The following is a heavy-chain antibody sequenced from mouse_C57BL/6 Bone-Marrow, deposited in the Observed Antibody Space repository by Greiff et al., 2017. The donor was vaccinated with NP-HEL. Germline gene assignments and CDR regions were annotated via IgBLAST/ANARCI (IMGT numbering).Heavy chain of an antibody. CDR2: IHPNSGST. J-gene: IGHJ2*01. D-gene: IGHD2-3*01. CDR1: GYTFTSYW. V-gene: IGHV1-64*01. CDR3: ARDEGWLPFDY. Sequence: VQLQQPGAELVKPGASVKLSCKASGYTFTSYWMHWVKQRPGQGLEWIGMIHPNSGSTNYNEKFKSKATLTVDKSSSTAYMQLSSLKSEDSAVYYCARDEGWLPFDYWGQGTTLTVSS.